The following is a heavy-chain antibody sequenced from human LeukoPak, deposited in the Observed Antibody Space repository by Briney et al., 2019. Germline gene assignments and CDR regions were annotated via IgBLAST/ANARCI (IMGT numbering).Heavy chain of an antibody. Sequence: PGGSLRLSCAASGFTFSNYYMNWLRQAPGMGLEWVSYITSSASTLYHADSVKGRFTMSRDNAKNSLYLQMNSLRAEDTAVYYCPRLTNGARGDFKDGVDLWGEGTLLT. CDR2: ITSSASTL. V-gene: IGHV3-11*01. CDR3: PRLTNGARGDFKDGVDL. CDR1: GFTFSNYY. D-gene: IGHD2-8*01. J-gene: IGHJ4*02.